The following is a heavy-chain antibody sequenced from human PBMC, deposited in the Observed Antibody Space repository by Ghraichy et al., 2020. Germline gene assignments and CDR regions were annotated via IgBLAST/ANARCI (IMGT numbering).Heavy chain of an antibody. Sequence: SQTLSLTCTVSGGSISSYYWSWIQQPPGKGLEWIGYIYYSGSTNYNPSLKSRVTISVDTSKNQFSLKLSSVTAADTAVYYCARVARGGEVGATPLGAFFDYWGQGTLVTVSS. V-gene: IGHV4-59*01. CDR1: GGSISSYY. D-gene: IGHD1-26*01. CDR2: IYYSGST. CDR3: ARVARGGEVGATPLGAFFDY. J-gene: IGHJ4*02.